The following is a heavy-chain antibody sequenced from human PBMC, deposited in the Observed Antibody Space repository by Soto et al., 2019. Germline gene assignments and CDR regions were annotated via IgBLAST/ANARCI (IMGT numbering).Heavy chain of an antibody. J-gene: IGHJ5*02. Sequence: QVQLVQSGAEVKKPGSSVKVSCKASGGTFSSYAISWVRQAPGQGLEWMGGIIPIFGTANYAQKFQGRVTITADXPXXXAXLELSSLRSEDTAVYYCARREVLGDNDILTGRWFDPWGQGTLVTVSS. V-gene: IGHV1-69*12. CDR2: IIPIFGTA. CDR1: GGTFSSYA. D-gene: IGHD3-9*01. CDR3: ARREVLGDNDILTGRWFDP.